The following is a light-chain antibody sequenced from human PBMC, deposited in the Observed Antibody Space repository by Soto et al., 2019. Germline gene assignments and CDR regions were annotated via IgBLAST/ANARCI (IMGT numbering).Light chain of an antibody. CDR1: QSISSD. Sequence: EKVMTQSPATLSVSPGERVTLSCRASQSISSDLAWYQQKPGQAPRLLIYGASTRATGIPARFSGSGSGTDFTLTINSLQSEDFALYYCQQYNNWPWTFGQGTKVEIK. V-gene: IGKV3-15*01. J-gene: IGKJ1*01. CDR3: QQYNNWPWT. CDR2: GAS.